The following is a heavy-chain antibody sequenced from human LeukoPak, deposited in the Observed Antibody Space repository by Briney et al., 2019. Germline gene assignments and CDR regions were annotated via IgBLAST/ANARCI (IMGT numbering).Heavy chain of an antibody. CDR3: AKESGSRLGGFDY. J-gene: IGHJ4*02. CDR1: GFTLLTYN. Sequence: PGGSLRLSCAAPGFTLLTYNMNWVRQAPGKGLEWVSAISGSGGSTYYADSVKGRFTISGDNSKNTLYLQMNSLRAEDTAVYYCAKESGSRLGGFDYWGQGTLVTVSS. V-gene: IGHV3-23*01. D-gene: IGHD1-26*01. CDR2: ISGSGGST.